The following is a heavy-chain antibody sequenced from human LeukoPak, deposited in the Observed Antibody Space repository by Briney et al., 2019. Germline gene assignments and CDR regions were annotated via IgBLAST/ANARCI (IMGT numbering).Heavy chain of an antibody. Sequence: PGGSLRLSCAASGFTFSSYGMHWVRQAPGKGLEWVAVISYDGSNKYYADSVKGRFTISRDNSKSTLYLQMNSLRAEDTAVYYCAKDGRILWFGELWGDAFDIWGRGTMVTVSS. D-gene: IGHD3-10*01. J-gene: IGHJ3*02. CDR3: AKDGRILWFGELWGDAFDI. CDR2: ISYDGSNK. CDR1: GFTFSSYG. V-gene: IGHV3-30*18.